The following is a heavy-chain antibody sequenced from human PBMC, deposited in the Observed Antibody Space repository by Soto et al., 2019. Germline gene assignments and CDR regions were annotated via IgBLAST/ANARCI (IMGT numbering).Heavy chain of an antibody. CDR1: GFTFNNYA. J-gene: IGHJ4*02. Sequence: GGSLRLSCAASGFTFNNYAMNWVRQAPGKGLEWVSTITASAASAGSTYYADSVKGRFTISRDNSRNTLFLQMNSLRAEDTAVYYCAKLSSSWFGARYHFDYWGQGSLVTVSS. V-gene: IGHV3-23*01. CDR3: AKLSSSWFGARYHFDY. CDR2: ITASAASAGST. D-gene: IGHD6-13*01.